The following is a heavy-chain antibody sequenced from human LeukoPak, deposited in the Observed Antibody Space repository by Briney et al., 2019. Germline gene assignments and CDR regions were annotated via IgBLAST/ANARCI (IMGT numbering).Heavy chain of an antibody. V-gene: IGHV3-9*03. CDR3: AKEYDSSGYYYDAAFDI. Sequence: PGRSLRLSCAASGFTFDDYAMHWVRQAPGKGLEWVSGISWNSGSIGYADSVKGRFTISRDNAKNSLCLQMNSLRAEDMALYYCAKEYDSSGYYYDAAFDIWGQGTMVTVSS. D-gene: IGHD3-22*01. J-gene: IGHJ3*02. CDR1: GFTFDDYA. CDR2: ISWNSGSI.